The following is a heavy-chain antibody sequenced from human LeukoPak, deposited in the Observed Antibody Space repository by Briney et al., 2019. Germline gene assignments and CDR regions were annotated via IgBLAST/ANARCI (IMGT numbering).Heavy chain of an antibody. J-gene: IGHJ6*03. V-gene: IGHV3-21*01. D-gene: IGHD3-22*01. CDR3: ARAYDSSGYWTLSGYYYMDV. CDR1: GFTFSSYG. CDR2: ITSSSIYI. Sequence: GGSLRLSCAASGFTFSSYGMSWVRQAPGKGLEWVSSITSSSIYIYYADSVKGRFTISRDNAKNSLYLQMNSLRAEDTAVYYCARAYDSSGYWTLSGYYYMDVWGKGTTVTVSS.